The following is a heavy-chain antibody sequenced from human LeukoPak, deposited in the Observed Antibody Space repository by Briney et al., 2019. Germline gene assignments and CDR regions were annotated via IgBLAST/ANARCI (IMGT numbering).Heavy chain of an antibody. CDR2: INPNSGGT. CDR1: GYTFTGYY. Sequence: ASVKVSCKASGYTFTGYYMYWVRQAPGQGHGWMGWINPNSGGTNYEQTFQGRGTMTRDTSTSTAYIELSRLRSDDTAVYYCARDRGLLYGYSGYDSDYWGQGTLVTVSS. V-gene: IGHV1-2*02. D-gene: IGHD5-12*01. CDR3: ARDRGLLYGYSGYDSDY. J-gene: IGHJ4*02.